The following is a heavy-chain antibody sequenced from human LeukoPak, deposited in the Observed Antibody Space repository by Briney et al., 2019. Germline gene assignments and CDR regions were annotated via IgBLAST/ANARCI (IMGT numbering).Heavy chain of an antibody. CDR1: GITFSNFP. CDR2: ITWTGGTT. Sequence: GESLRLSCAAFGITFSNFPMSWVRQAPGKGLEWVSAITWTGGTTYYADSVKGRFTISRDISKNTLDLQMNTLRAEDTAVYYCAKGMSCDGGSCSNFESWGQRTLVTVSS. D-gene: IGHD2-15*01. J-gene: IGHJ4*02. V-gene: IGHV3-23*01. CDR3: AKGMSCDGGSCSNFES.